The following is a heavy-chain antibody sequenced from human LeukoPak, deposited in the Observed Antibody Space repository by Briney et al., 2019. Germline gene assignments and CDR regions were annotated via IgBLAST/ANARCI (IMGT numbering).Heavy chain of an antibody. Sequence: GGSLRLSCAASGISFSNYAMTWVRQAPGKGLEWVSTICGSGGDTHYADSVKGRFAISRDTPKYTLQRQMNSPRAEDAAVYYCASGHTASSYSPSDYWGQGILVTVSS. D-gene: IGHD2-15*01. CDR2: ICGSGGDT. CDR1: GISFSNYA. CDR3: ASGHTASSYSPSDY. V-gene: IGHV3-23*01. J-gene: IGHJ4*02.